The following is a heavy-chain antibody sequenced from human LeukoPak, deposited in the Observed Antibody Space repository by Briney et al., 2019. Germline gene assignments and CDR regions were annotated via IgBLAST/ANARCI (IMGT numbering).Heavy chain of an antibody. CDR1: GFTLSSCG. V-gene: IGHV3-30*02. CDR3: AKETMVTLGSYFHY. J-gene: IGHJ4*02. CDR2: ISHDGGNK. D-gene: IGHD4-23*01. Sequence: GGSLRLSCAVSGFTLSSCGMHWVRQAPGKGLEWLAGISHDGGNKYYADSVKGRFTISRDNSQNTLDLQMNSLRAEDTALYYCAKETMVTLGSYFHYWGQGTQVTVSS.